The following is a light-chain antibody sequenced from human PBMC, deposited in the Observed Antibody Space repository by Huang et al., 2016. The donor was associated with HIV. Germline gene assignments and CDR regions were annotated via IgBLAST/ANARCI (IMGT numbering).Light chain of an antibody. Sequence: DIQMTQSPSTLSASVGDRVTITCRASQSVGNWLAWYQQKPGQAPKLLIYTASTLQNGVPSRVSGSGSGTEFTLTINSLQPDYFATYYCQQYNRFYTFGQGTRLDIK. CDR1: QSVGNW. CDR3: QQYNRFYT. V-gene: IGKV1-5*03. CDR2: TAS. J-gene: IGKJ2*01.